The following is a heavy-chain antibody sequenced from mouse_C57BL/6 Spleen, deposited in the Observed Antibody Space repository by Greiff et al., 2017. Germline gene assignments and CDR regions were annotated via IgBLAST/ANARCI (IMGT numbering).Heavy chain of an antibody. CDR2: ISSGSSTI. D-gene: IGHD1-1*01. V-gene: IGHV5-17*01. J-gene: IGHJ2*01. Sequence: EVKVVESGGGLVKPGGSLKLSCAASGFTFSDYGMHWVRQAPEKGLEWVAYISSGSSTIYYADTVKGRFTISRDNAKNTLFLQMTSLRSEDTAMYSCARLAYYGSSYGMDYWGQGTTLTVSS. CDR1: GFTFSDYG. CDR3: ARLAYYGSSYGMDY.